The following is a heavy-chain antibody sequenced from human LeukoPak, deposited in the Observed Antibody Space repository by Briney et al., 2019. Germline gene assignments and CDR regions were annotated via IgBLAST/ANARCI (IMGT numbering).Heavy chain of an antibody. J-gene: IGHJ4*02. V-gene: IGHV3-23*01. D-gene: IGHD3-22*01. Sequence: PGGSLRLSCAASGFTFSSYAMSWVRQAPGKGLEWVSAISGSGGSTYYADSVKSRFTISRDNSKNTLYLQMNSLRAEDTAVYYCARAPRGYYDSSGYSLGDYWGQGTLVTVSS. CDR1: GFTFSSYA. CDR2: ISGSGGST. CDR3: ARAPRGYYDSSGYSLGDY.